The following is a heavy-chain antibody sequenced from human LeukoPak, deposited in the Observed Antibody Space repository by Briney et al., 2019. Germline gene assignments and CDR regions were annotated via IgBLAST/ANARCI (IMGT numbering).Heavy chain of an antibody. Sequence: SETLSLTCTVSGDSISSGDYYWSWIRQPPGSGLEWIGYIYYSGSTSYNPSLKSRVTISVDTSKNQFSLKLSSVTAADTAVYYCARDLANYDILTGNFGWFDPWGQGTLVTVSS. V-gene: IGHV4-30-4*01. CDR2: IYYSGST. CDR3: ARDLANYDILTGNFGWFDP. D-gene: IGHD3-9*01. CDR1: GDSISSGDYY. J-gene: IGHJ5*02.